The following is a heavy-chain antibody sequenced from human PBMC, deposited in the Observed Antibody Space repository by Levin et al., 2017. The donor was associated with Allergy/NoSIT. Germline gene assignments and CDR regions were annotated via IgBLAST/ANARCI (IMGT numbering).Heavy chain of an antibody. J-gene: IGHJ5*02. Sequence: SETLSLTCTVSGGSISSYYWSWVRQPPGKGLEWIGYVYYTGGTNHNPSLKSRVTISVDTSKNQFSLKLRSVTPADTAVYYCARDPSGSFFNWFDPWGQGTLVTVSS. CDR3: ARDPSGSFFNWFDP. V-gene: IGHV4-59*01. CDR2: VYYTGGT. D-gene: IGHD1-26*01. CDR1: GGSISSYY.